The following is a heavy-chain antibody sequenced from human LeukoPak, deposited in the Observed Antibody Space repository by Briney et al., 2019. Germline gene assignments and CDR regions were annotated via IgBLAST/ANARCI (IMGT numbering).Heavy chain of an antibody. D-gene: IGHD6-6*01. CDR2: ISRSSSTV. J-gene: IGHJ3*02. V-gene: IGHV3-48*01. CDR3: ARDRSTSSPDPFDI. CDR1: GFTFSSYS. Sequence: GGSLRLSCEASGFTFSSYSMNGVRQAPGRGLEGMSYISRSSSTVHYADSAKGRFTISRDNAKNSLHLQLNSLRSEDTAMYYCARDRSTSSPDPFDIWGQGTMVTVSS.